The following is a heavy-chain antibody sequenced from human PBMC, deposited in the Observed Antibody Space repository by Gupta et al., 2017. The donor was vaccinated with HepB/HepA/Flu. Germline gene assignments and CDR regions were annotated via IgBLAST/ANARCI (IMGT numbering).Heavy chain of an antibody. V-gene: IGHV3-23*01. D-gene: IGHD3-16*01. CDR1: GFPFSSYG. CDR3: AKDGGFTLDV. CDR2: ISGSGDDT. J-gene: IGHJ6*04. Sequence: EVQMLESGGGLVQPGGSLRLSCAASGFPFSSYGINWVRQAPGKGLQWVSSISGSGDDTYYADSVKGRFTISRDNSKNTLYLQMNNLKNEDTAVYYCAKDGGFTLDVWGKGTTVTVSS.